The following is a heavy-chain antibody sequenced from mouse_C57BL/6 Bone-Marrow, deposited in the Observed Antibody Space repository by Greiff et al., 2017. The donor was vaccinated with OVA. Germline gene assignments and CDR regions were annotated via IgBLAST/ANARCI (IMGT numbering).Heavy chain of an antibody. D-gene: IGHD2-3*01. CDR3: ALYDGYPYYYAMDY. CDR1: GYTFTSYW. CDR2: IDPSDSYT. J-gene: IGHJ4*01. V-gene: IGHV1-50*01. Sequence: QVHVKQPGAELVKPGASVKLSCKASGYTFTSYWMQWVKQRPGQGLEWIGEIDPSDSYTNYNQKFKGKATLTVDTSSSTAYMQLSSLTSEDSAVYYCALYDGYPYYYAMDYWGQGTSVTVSS.